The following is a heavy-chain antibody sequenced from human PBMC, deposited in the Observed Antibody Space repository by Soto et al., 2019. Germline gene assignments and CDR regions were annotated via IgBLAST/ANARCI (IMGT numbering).Heavy chain of an antibody. CDR2: ISAYNGNT. CDR1: GYTFTSYG. D-gene: IGHD3-3*01. J-gene: IGHJ6*02. V-gene: IGHV1-18*01. CDR3: ASDRAYDFWSGYYTSYYYYGMDV. Sequence: ASVKVSCKASGYTFTSYGISWVRQAPGQGLEWMGWISAYNGNTNYAQKLQGRVTMTTDTSTSTAYMELRSLRSDDTAVYYCASDRAYDFWSGYYTSYYYYGMDVWGQGTTVTVSS.